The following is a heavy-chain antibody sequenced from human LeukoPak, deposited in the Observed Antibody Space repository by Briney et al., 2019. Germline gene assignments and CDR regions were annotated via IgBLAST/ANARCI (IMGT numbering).Heavy chain of an antibody. CDR3: ARGLGANPPGGY. D-gene: IGHD1-26*01. Sequence: SETLSLTCTVFGDSVSSSNYYWAWFRQPPGKGLDWIGSLYYDGRTYYSPSLESRVTVSVDTSKNQFSLKLSSVTAADTAVYYCARGLGANPPGGYWGQGTLVTVSS. V-gene: IGHV4-39*01. J-gene: IGHJ4*02. CDR1: GDSVSSSNYY. CDR2: LYYDGRT.